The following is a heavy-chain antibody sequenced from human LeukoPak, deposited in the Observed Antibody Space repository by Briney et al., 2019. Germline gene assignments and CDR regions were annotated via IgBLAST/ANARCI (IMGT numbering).Heavy chain of an antibody. J-gene: IGHJ4*02. CDR2: ISPDVSTT. D-gene: IGHD1-26*01. CDR1: GFPFRSNW. V-gene: IGHV3-74*01. Sequence: GGSLRLSCAASGFPFRSNWMHWVRQAPGKGLVWVSRISPDVSTTTYTDSVRGRFTISRDNAKNTLYLQMNSLRAEDTAVYFCVYSGNYRFDYWGQGTLVTVSS. CDR3: VYSGNYRFDY.